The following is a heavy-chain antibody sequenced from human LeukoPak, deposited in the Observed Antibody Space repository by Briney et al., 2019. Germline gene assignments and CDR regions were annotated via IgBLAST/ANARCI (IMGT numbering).Heavy chain of an antibody. CDR3: ARANYDFWSGYPNWFDP. CDR1: GYTFTSYG. CDR2: ISAYNGNT. D-gene: IGHD3-3*01. V-gene: IGHV1-18*01. Sequence: ASVKVSCTASGYTFTSYGISWVRQAPGQGLEWMGWISAYNGNTNYAQKLQGRVTMTTDTSTSTAYMELRSLRSDDTAVYYCARANYDFWSGYPNWFDPWGQGTLVTVSS. J-gene: IGHJ5*02.